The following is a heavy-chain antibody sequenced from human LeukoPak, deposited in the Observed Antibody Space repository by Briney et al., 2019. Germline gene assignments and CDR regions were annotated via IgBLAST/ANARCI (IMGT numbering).Heavy chain of an antibody. J-gene: IGHJ3*02. CDR1: GFTFSSYD. D-gene: IGHD3-10*01. CDR2: IGTAGDT. Sequence: GGSLRLSCAASGFTFSSYDMHWVRQATGKGLEWVSAIGTAGDTYYPGSVKGRSTISRENAKNSLYLQMNSLRAGDTAVYYCARSGSGSYLPDDAFDIWGQGTMVTVSS. V-gene: IGHV3-13*01. CDR3: ARSGSGSYLPDDAFDI.